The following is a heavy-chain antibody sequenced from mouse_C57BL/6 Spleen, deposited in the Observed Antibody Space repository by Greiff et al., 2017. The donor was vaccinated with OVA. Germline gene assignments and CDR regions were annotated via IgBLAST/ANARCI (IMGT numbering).Heavy chain of an antibody. D-gene: IGHD1-1*01. J-gene: IGHJ2*01. CDR3: ARALYGSSFDY. CDR2: IGYDGNN. Sequence: EVKLMESGPGLVKPSQSLSLTCSVTGYSITSGYYWNWIRQFPGNKLEWMAYIGYDGNNNYNPPLKNRISITRDTSKNQFFLKMNSVTTEDTATYYCARALYGSSFDYWGKGTTLTVSS. V-gene: IGHV3-6*01. CDR1: GYSITSGYY.